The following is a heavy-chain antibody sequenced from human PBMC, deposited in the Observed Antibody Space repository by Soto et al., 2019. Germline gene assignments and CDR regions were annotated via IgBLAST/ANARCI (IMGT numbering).Heavy chain of an antibody. CDR1: GYTLTELS. V-gene: IGHV1-24*01. Sequence: QVQLVQSGAEVKKPGASVKVSCKVSGYTLTELSMHWVRQAPGKGLEWMGGFDPEDGETIYAQKFQGRVTMTEDTSTDTAYMELSSLRSEDTAVYYCATGVGRDIVVVPAAIGDYYYYYGMDVWGQGTTVTVSS. CDR2: FDPEDGET. J-gene: IGHJ6*02. CDR3: ATGVGRDIVVVPAAIGDYYYYYGMDV. D-gene: IGHD2-2*02.